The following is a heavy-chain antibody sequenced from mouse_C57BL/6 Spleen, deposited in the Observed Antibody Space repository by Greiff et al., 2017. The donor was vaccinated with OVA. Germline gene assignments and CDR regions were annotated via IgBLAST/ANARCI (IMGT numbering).Heavy chain of an antibody. D-gene: IGHD1-1*01. CDR3: ARDRDYYGMGAWFAY. V-gene: IGHV5-4*01. J-gene: IGHJ3*01. CDR1: GFTFSSYA. Sequence: EVQRVESGGGLVKPGGSLKLSCAASGFTFSSYAMSWVRQTPEKRLEWVATISDGGSYTYYPDNVKGRFTISRDNAKNNLYLQMSHLKSEDTAMYYCARDRDYYGMGAWFAYWGQGTLVTVSA. CDR2: ISDGGSYT.